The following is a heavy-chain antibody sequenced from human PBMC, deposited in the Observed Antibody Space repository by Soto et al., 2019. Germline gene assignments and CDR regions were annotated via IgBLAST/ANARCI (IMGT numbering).Heavy chain of an antibody. Sequence: LRLSCEASGFSVSSNFMNWVRQAPGKGLEWVSVIYSGGGTYYADSVKGRFTISRDISKNTLYLHMNSLRDEDTAVYYCVGKWFDFWGQGTLVTVSS. CDR2: IYSGGGT. V-gene: IGHV3-53*01. CDR1: GFSVSSNF. CDR3: VGKWFDF. J-gene: IGHJ5*01.